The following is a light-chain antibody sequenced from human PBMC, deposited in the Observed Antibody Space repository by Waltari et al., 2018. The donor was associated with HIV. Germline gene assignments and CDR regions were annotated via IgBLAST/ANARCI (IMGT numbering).Light chain of an antibody. CDR2: WAS. V-gene: IGKV4-1*01. J-gene: IGKJ4*01. CDR1: QSLLYSSNNKNH. CDR3: QQYLGLPLT. Sequence: IAMNQSPDSLAVSLGERATINCKSSQSLLYSSNNKNHLAWYQQKPGQPPKLLVYWASTRESGVPDRFSGSGAGTEFTLTIRSLQAEDVAIYYCQQYLGLPLTFGGGTRVEI.